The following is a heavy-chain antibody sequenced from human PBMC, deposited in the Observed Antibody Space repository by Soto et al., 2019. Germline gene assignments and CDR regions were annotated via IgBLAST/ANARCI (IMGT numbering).Heavy chain of an antibody. CDR3: AYSTGWYRHDV. J-gene: IGHJ3*01. Sequence: QVQLQESGPGLVKPSGTLSLTCAVSGDSISNSRWWTWVRQPPGKGLEWIGDIFHSGDTNYNPSLTRRVFISVAKSQNLFSLTVSSVTAADTAVYYCAYSTGWYRHDVWGQGTLVTVSS. V-gene: IGHV4-4*02. CDR2: IFHSGDT. CDR1: GDSISNSRW. D-gene: IGHD6-19*01.